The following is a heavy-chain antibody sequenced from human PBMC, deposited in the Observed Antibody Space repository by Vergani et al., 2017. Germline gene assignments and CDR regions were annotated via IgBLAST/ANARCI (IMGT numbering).Heavy chain of an antibody. CDR2: ISYDGSNK. Sequence: QVQLVESGGGVVQPGRSLRLSCAASGFTFSSYAMHWVRQAPGKGLEWVAVISYDGSNKYYADSVKGRFTISRDNAKNSLYLQMNSLRAEDTAVYYCARERSSLLFGSYYNLEVYYFDYWGQGTLVTVSS. D-gene: IGHD3-10*01. J-gene: IGHJ4*02. V-gene: IGHV3-30-3*01. CDR3: ARERSSLLFGSYYNLEVYYFDY. CDR1: GFTFSSYA.